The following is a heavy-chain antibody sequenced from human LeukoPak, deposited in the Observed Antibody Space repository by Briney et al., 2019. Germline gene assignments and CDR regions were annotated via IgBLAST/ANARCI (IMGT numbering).Heavy chain of an antibody. CDR3: ARGFFASGWAS. Sequence: SQTLSLTCAISRDSVTNKNAAWNWIRQSPSRGLEWLGRTYYTSRWNNEYAESVKSRITISPDTSKNQFSLQINSVTPEDTAVYYCARGFFASGWASWGQGTLVTVSS. V-gene: IGHV6-1*01. CDR2: TYYTSRWNN. CDR1: RDSVTNKNAA. D-gene: IGHD6-19*01. J-gene: IGHJ5*02.